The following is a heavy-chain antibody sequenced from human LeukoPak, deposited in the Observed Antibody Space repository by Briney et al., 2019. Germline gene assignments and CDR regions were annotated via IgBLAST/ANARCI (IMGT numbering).Heavy chain of an antibody. CDR2: ISVSATNT. J-gene: IGHJ1*01. CDR3: ATITSMRVVLIS. CDR1: GFTFDDYA. D-gene: IGHD3-22*01. V-gene: IGHV3-23*01. Sequence: PGGSLRLSCAASGFTFDDYAMTWVRQAPGKGLEWVSTISVSATNTYYADPVKGRFTISRDNSKNTLYLQMNSLRADDTAVYYCATITSMRVVLISWGQGTLVTVSS.